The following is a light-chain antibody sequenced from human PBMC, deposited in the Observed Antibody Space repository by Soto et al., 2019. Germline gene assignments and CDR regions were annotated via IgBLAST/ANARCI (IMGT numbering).Light chain of an antibody. V-gene: IGKV1-39*01. J-gene: IGKJ1*01. CDR3: QQSYSTPRAT. CDR1: QSISSY. Sequence: GDRVTITCRASQSISSYLNWHQQKPGKAPKLLIYAASSLQSGVPSRFSGSGSGTDFTLTISSLQPEDFATYYCQQSYSTPRATFGQGTKV. CDR2: AAS.